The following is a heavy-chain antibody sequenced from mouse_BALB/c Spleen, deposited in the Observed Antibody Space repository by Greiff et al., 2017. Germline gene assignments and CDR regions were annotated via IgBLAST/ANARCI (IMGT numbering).Heavy chain of an antibody. CDR1: GFTFSSYT. J-gene: IGHJ1*01. CDR3: ARRGYYGSSRWYFDV. V-gene: IGHV5-12-2*01. Sequence: EVMLVESGGGLVQPGGSLKLSCAASGFTFSSYTMSWVRQTPEKRLEWVAYISNGGGSTYYPDTVKGRFTISRDNAKNTLYLQMSSLKSEDTAMYYCARRGYYGSSRWYFDVWGAGTTVTVSS. D-gene: IGHD1-1*01. CDR2: ISNGGGST.